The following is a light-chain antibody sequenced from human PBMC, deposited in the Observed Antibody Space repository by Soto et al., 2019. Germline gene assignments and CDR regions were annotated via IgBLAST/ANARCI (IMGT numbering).Light chain of an antibody. V-gene: IGKV1D-13*01. J-gene: IGKJ5*01. CDR3: QQFNNYPLIT. Sequence: AIQLTQSPSSLSASVGDRVTITCRASQGISSALAWYQQKPGKAPKLLIYDASSLESGVPSRFSGSGSGTDFTLTISSLQSEDFATYYCQQFNNYPLITFGQGTRLEIK. CDR2: DAS. CDR1: QGISSA.